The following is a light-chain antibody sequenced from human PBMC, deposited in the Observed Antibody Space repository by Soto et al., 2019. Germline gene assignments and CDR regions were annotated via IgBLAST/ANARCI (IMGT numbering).Light chain of an antibody. V-gene: IGKV3-20*01. CDR3: QLYGISPN. Sequence: EIVLTQSPCTLSLSPGERATLSFKTSQSRGSNFLAWYQHKPGQAPRLLIYASSNRATGIPDRFSGSASGTDFTLTINRLEPEDFAVYYCQLYGISPNFGQGTRLEIK. CDR1: QSRGSNF. J-gene: IGKJ5*01. CDR2: ASS.